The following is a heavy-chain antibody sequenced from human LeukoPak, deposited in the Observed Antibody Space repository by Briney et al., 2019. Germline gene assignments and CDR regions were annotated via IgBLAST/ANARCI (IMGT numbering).Heavy chain of an antibody. CDR1: GFTFSSYG. Sequence: QPGGSLRLSCAASGFTFSSYGMHWVRQAPGKGLEWVAFIRYDGSNKYYADSVKGRFTISRDNSKNTLYLQMNSLRAEDTAVYYCAKDLYYYYYMDVWGKGTTVTVSS. CDR2: IRYDGSNK. CDR3: AKDLYYYYYMDV. J-gene: IGHJ6*03. V-gene: IGHV3-30*02.